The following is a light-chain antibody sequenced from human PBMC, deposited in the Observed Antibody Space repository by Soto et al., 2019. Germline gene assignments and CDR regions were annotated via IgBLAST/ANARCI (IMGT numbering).Light chain of an antibody. CDR3: QQSNSTPT. CDR1: QSISSY. J-gene: IGKJ1*01. Sequence: DIQITQSPSSLSASVGDRVTITCRASQSISSYLKCYQQKPGKAPKLLIYAASSLQSGVASRFSGSGSGTDFTLTISNLQPEDFATYYWQQSNSTPTFGHGTKVDI. V-gene: IGKV1-39*01. CDR2: AAS.